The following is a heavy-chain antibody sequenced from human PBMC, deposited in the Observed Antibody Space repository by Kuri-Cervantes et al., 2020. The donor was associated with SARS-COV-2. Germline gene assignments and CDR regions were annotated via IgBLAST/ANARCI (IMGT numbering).Heavy chain of an antibody. J-gene: IGHJ4*02. D-gene: IGHD3-3*01. CDR1: GDSISSTY. CDR2: IYYSGST. CDR3: ARRHYDFWSGSMLDY. V-gene: IGHV4-39*01. Sequence: ESLKISCDVSGDSISSTYWGWIRQPPGKGLEWIGSIYYSGSTYYNPSLKSRVTISVDTSKNQFSLKLSSVTAADTAVYYCARRHYDFWSGSMLDYWGQGTLVTVSS.